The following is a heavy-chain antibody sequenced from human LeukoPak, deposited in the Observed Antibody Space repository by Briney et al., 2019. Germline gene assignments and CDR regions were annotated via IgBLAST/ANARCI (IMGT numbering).Heavy chain of an antibody. V-gene: IGHV3-23*01. Sequence: GGSLRLSCAASGFTISNYAMSWVRQAPGKGLEWVSGISSSGGSTYYADSVKGRFTISRDNSKNTLYLQMNSLRAEDTAVYYCARGRSGYFDYWGQGTLVTVSS. CDR2: ISSSGGST. CDR3: ARGRSGYFDY. D-gene: IGHD3-10*01. CDR1: GFTISNYA. J-gene: IGHJ4*02.